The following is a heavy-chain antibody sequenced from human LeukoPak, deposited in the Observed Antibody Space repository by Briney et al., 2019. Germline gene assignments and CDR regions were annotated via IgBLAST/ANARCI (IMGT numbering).Heavy chain of an antibody. Sequence: GRSLRLSCAASGFTFGSYGMHWVRQAPGKGLEWVAVISYDGSNKYYADSVKGRFTISRDNSKNTLYLQMNSLRAEDTAVYYCAKDSRWRSLGLPDYWGQGTLVTVSS. CDR1: GFTFGSYG. V-gene: IGHV3-30*18. D-gene: IGHD3-16*01. CDR3: AKDSRWRSLGLPDY. J-gene: IGHJ4*02. CDR2: ISYDGSNK.